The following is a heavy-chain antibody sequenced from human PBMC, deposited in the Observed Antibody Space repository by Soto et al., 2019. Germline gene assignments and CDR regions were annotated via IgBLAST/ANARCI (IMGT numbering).Heavy chain of an antibody. D-gene: IGHD6-19*01. V-gene: IGHV4-34*01. J-gene: IGHJ4*02. CDR1: GGSFSGYY. CDR3: ARGGVDNGIAVAGTDY. CDR2: INHSGST. Sequence: QVQLQQWGAGLLKPSETLSLTCAVYGGSFSGYYWSWIRQPPGKGLEWIGEINHSGSTNYNPSLTSRVPISVDTSKNQFSRKLSSVTAADTAVYYCARGGVDNGIAVAGTDYWGQGTLVTVSS.